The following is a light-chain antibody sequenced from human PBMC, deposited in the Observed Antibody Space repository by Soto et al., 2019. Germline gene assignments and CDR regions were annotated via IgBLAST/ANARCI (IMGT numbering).Light chain of an antibody. CDR3: QKRSNWPLT. Sequence: EIVMTHSPATLSFSPLERATLSFRASQSVSSYLAWYQQKPGQAPRLLIYDASNRATGIPARFSGSGSGTDFTLTISSLEPEDFAVYYCQKRSNWPLTFGGGTKVDIK. J-gene: IGKJ4*01. V-gene: IGKV3-11*01. CDR1: QSVSSY. CDR2: DAS.